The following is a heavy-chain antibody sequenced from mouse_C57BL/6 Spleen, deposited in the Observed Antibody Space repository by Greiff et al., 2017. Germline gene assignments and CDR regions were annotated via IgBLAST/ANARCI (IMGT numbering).Heavy chain of an antibody. V-gene: IGHV1-52*01. D-gene: IGHD1-1*01. CDR3: AMGYGSSSYWYFDV. CDR2: IDPSDSET. J-gene: IGHJ1*03. Sequence: VQLQQPGAELVRPGSSVKLSCKASGYTFTSYWMHWVKQRPIQGLEWIGNIDPSDSETHYNQKFKDKATLTVDKSSSTAYMQLSSLTSEDSAVYYCAMGYGSSSYWYFDVWGTGTTVTVSS. CDR1: GYTFTSYW.